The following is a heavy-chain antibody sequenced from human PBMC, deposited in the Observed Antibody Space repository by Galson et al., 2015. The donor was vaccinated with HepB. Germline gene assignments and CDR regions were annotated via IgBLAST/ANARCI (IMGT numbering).Heavy chain of an antibody. CDR1: GGTFSSYA. CDR2: IIPILGIA. V-gene: IGHV1-69*04. D-gene: IGHD2-2*01. CDR3: ARDLHCSSTSCRDY. Sequence: SVKVSCKASGGTFSSYAISWVRQAPGQGLEWMGRIIPILGIANYAQKFQGRVTITADKSTSTAYMELSSLRSEDTAVYYCARDLHCSSTSCRDYWGQGTLVTVSS. J-gene: IGHJ4*02.